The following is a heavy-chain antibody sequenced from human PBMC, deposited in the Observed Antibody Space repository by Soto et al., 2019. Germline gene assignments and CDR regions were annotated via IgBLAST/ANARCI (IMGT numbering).Heavy chain of an antibody. CDR2: IIPIFGTA. Sequence: QVQLVQSGAEVKKPGSSVKVSCKASGGTFSSYAISWVRQAPGQGLEWMGGIIPIFGTATYAQKFQGRVTITADEATSTAYMELSSLRSEDTAVYYCARVENYDSSGTLDYWGQGTLVTVSS. V-gene: IGHV1-69*01. J-gene: IGHJ4*02. CDR1: GGTFSSYA. D-gene: IGHD3-22*01. CDR3: ARVENYDSSGTLDY.